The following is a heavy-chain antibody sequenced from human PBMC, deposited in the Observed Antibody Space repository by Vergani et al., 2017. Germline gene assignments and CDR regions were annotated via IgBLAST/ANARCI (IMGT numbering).Heavy chain of an antibody. D-gene: IGHD3-22*01. J-gene: IGHJ4*02. CDR3: ARRDYYDSSFDY. V-gene: IGHV5-51*01. CDR1: GYSFTNYW. CDR2: IYPGDSDT. Sequence: EVQLVQSGAEVTKPGESLKISCKGSGYSFTNYWIGWVRQMPGKGLEWMGIIYPGDSDTRYSPYFQGQVTISADKSLSTAYLQWSSLKGSDSAMYHYARRDYYDSSFDYWGQGTLVTVSS.